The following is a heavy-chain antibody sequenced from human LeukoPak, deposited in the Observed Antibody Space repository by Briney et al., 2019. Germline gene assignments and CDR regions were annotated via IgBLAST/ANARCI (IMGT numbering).Heavy chain of an antibody. J-gene: IGHJ5*02. CDR3: ARDRGGRNWFDP. CDR2: IYYSGST. Sequence: SETLSLTCTVSGGSISSHYWSWIRQPPGKGLEWIGYIYYSGSTNYNPSLKSRVTISVDTSKNQFSLKLSSVTAADTAVCYCARDRGGRNWFDPWGQGTLVTVSS. D-gene: IGHD3-16*01. CDR1: GGSISSHY. V-gene: IGHV4-59*11.